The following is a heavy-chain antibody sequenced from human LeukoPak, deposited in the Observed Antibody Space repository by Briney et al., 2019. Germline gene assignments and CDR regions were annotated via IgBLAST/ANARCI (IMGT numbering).Heavy chain of an antibody. J-gene: IGHJ4*02. CDR2: ISGSGGST. CDR3: AKDPGILTGYFDY. V-gene: IGHV3-23*01. Sequence: GTSLRLSCAASGFTFSRYAMHWVRQVPGKGLEWVSAISGSGGSTYYADSVKGRFTISRDNSKNTLYLQMNSLRAEDTAVYYCAKDPGILTGYFDYWGQGTLATVSS. D-gene: IGHD3-9*01. CDR1: GFTFSRYA.